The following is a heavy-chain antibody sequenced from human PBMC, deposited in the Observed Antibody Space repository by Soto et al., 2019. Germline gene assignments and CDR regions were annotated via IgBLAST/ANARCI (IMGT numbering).Heavy chain of an antibody. CDR2: IYYSGST. Sequence: SETMSLTCTVSDGSISSSSYYWGWIRQPPGKGLEWIGSIYYSGSTYYNPSLKSRVTISVDTSKNQFSLKLSSVTAADTAVYYCARPKIFGELSGLESDAVDIWGQGAMVTVSS. CDR1: DGSISSSSYY. J-gene: IGHJ3*02. CDR3: ARPKIFGELSGLESDAVDI. V-gene: IGHV4-39*01. D-gene: IGHD3-10*01.